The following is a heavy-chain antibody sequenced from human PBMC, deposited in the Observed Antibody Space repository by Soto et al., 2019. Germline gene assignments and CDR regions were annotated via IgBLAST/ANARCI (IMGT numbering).Heavy chain of an antibody. J-gene: IGHJ4*02. V-gene: IGHV3-9*01. Sequence: GGSLRLSCAASGFTFDDYAMHWVRQAPGKGLEWVSGISWNSGSIGYADSVKARFSISRDNSKDTLYLQMNNLRTDDTALYYCAKGGVIATFGGVVVPYYFDSWGQGTPVTVSS. CDR3: AKGGVIATFGGVVVPYYFDS. CDR1: GFTFDDYA. D-gene: IGHD3-16*02. CDR2: ISWNSGSI.